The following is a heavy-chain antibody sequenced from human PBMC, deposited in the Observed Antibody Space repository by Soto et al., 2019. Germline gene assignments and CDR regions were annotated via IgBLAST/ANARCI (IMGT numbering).Heavy chain of an antibody. CDR1: RDTFTSYY. CDR3: ARVRGTKYYFDY. CDR2: INPSGGST. D-gene: IGHD2-8*01. V-gene: IGHV1-46*01. J-gene: IGHJ4*02. Sequence: ASLKVSCKASRDTFTSYYIHWVRQAPGQGLEWMGIINPSGGSTSYAQKFQGRVTMTRDTSTSTVYMELSSLRSEDTAVYYCARVRGTKYYFDYWGQGTLVTVSS.